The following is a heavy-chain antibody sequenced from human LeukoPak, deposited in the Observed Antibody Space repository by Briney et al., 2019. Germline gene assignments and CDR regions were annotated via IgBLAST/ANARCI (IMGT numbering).Heavy chain of an antibody. J-gene: IGHJ4*02. V-gene: IGHV1-2*02. Sequence: GASVKVSCKASGYTFTGYYMHWVRQAPGQGLEWMGWINPNSGGTNYAQKFQGRVTMTRDTSISTAYMELSRLRSDDTAVYYCARGRYCSGGSCYSGCDYWGQGTLVTVSS. D-gene: IGHD2-15*01. CDR3: ARGRYCSGGSCYSGCDY. CDR2: INPNSGGT. CDR1: GYTFTGYY.